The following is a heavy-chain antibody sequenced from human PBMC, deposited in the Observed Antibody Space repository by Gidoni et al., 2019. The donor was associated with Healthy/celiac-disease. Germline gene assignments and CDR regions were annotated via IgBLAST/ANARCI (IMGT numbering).Heavy chain of an antibody. D-gene: IGHD6-13*01. CDR1: GGSNSSSRYY. Sequence: LQLQEAGPGLVKPSETLYLTCTVSGGSNSSSRYYGGWIRQPPGKGLEWIGSIYYSGSTYYNPSLKSRVTISVDTSKNQFSLKLSSVTAADTAVYYCARHHPWQQPQGYAFDIWGQGTMVTVSS. J-gene: IGHJ3*02. CDR3: ARHHPWQQPQGYAFDI. CDR2: IYYSGST. V-gene: IGHV4-39*01.